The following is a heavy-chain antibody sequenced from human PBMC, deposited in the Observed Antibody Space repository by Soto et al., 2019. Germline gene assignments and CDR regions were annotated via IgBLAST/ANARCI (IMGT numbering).Heavy chain of an antibody. Sequence: ASVKVPCKASGYTFTSYHIHWVRQAPGQGLEWLGWFNPNSGGTNYAQKFQGRVTVTGDTSISTAFMELHRLRSDDTAVYYRARSSGSYSDFDFWGPGTLVTVSS. CDR3: ARSSGSYSDFDF. CDR2: FNPNSGGT. CDR1: GYTFTSYH. D-gene: IGHD1-26*01. J-gene: IGHJ4*02. V-gene: IGHV1-2*02.